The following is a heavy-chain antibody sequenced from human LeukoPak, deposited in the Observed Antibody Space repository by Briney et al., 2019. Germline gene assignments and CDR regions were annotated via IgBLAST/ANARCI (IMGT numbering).Heavy chain of an antibody. CDR2: MSGRGGSS. D-gene: IGHD3-3*01. Sequence: GGSLRLSCAASGFTFSSYAMSWVRQAPGKGLEWVSAMSGRGGSSYYAHSVKGRFTISRDNSKNTLYLQMNSLRAEDTAVYYCAKDCRTITIFGVALRRRAEYFQHWGQGTLVTVSS. CDR3: AKDCRTITIFGVALRRRAEYFQH. V-gene: IGHV3-23*01. J-gene: IGHJ1*01. CDR1: GFTFSSYA.